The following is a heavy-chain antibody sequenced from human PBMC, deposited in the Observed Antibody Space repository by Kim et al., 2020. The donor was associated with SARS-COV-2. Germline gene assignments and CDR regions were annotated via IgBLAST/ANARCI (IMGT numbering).Heavy chain of an antibody. J-gene: IGHJ4*02. V-gene: IGHV3-23*01. CDR3: AKGVTNSGFDY. CDR1: GFTFDTSP. D-gene: IGHD4-17*01. Sequence: GGSLRLSCAASGFTFDTSPMGWVRQAPGKGLEWVSRISWDGTRTYYADSLKGRVTMSSDKSKNTLYLHMNSLRVEDTAVYYCAKGVTNSGFDYWGQGTQVTVSS. CDR2: ISWDGTRT.